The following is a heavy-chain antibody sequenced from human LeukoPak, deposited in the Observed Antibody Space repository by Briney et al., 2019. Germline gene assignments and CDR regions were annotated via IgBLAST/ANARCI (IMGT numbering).Heavy chain of an antibody. D-gene: IGHD1-26*01. CDR3: ARDLSSGTYPYYYYYMDV. CDR1: GDSFSYYY. J-gene: IGHJ6*03. Sequence: PSESLSLTCAVSGDSFSYYYWSWIRQPPGKELEWIGHMYSGGGHTYNPSLKSRVTMSVDTSKNQFSLKLSSVTAADTAVYYCARDLSSGTYPYYYYYMDVWGKGTTVTVSS. CDR2: MYSGGGH. V-gene: IGHV4-59*12.